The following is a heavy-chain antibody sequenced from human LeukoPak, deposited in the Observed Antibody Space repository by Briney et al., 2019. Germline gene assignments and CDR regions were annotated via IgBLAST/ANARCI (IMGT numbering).Heavy chain of an antibody. D-gene: IGHD6-19*01. V-gene: IGHV3-48*03. CDR2: ISSSGATI. CDR1: GFTFSIYE. Sequence: GGSLRLSCAASGFTFSIYEVNWVRQAPGKGLEWVSYISSSGATIYYTDSVKGRFTVSRDNAKNSLYLQMTSLRAEDTAVYYCARDSGSGRGPRLDYWGQGTLVTVSS. J-gene: IGHJ4*02. CDR3: ARDSGSGRGPRLDY.